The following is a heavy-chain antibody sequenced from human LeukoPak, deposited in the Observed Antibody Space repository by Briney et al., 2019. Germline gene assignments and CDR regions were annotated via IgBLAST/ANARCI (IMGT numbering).Heavy chain of an antibody. CDR2: INLDGRST. J-gene: IGHJ4*02. CDR3: ARDERGNWNDTPRY. D-gene: IGHD1-1*01. V-gene: IGHV3-74*01. Sequence: GGSLRLSCSASGFQFSSFWMHWVRQAPGKGLVWVSRINLDGRSTTYADSVKGRFTMSRDNAKNTLYLQMNSLRDEDTGIYYCARDERGNWNDTPRYWGQGTLVTVSS. CDR1: GFQFSSFW.